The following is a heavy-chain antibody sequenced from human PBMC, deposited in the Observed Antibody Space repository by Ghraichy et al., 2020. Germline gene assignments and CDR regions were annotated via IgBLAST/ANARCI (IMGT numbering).Heavy chain of an antibody. J-gene: IGHJ2*01. CDR2: ISSSGGET. CDR3: VKIGVIGLWYFDL. D-gene: IGHD2-21*01. V-gene: IGHV3-23*01. CDR1: GFSFSTTG. Sequence: GGSLRLSCAASGFSFSTTGMSWVRQAPGRGPEWVSSISSSGGETYYGDSVRGRFTVFRDNSKNTLYLQMNSLTVEDTAVFYCVKIGVIGLWYFDLWGRGTLVSVSS.